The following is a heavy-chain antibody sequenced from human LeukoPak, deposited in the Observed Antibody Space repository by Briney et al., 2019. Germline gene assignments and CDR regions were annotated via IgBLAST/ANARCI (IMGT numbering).Heavy chain of an antibody. J-gene: IGHJ6*03. Sequence: PGGSLRLSCAASGFTFNTYGMSWVRQAPGKGLEWVSGINWDGSSTGYADSVKGRFTISRDNSKNTLYLQMNSLRAEDTAVYYCARHGSITMVRGRLRYYYMDVWGKGTTVTISS. CDR1: GFTFNTYG. V-gene: IGHV3-20*04. D-gene: IGHD3-10*01. CDR2: INWDGSST. CDR3: ARHGSITMVRGRLRYYYMDV.